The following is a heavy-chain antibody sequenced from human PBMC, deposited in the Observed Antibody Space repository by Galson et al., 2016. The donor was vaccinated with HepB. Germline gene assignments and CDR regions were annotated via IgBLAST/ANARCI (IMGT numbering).Heavy chain of an antibody. CDR1: GFTFNVYT. J-gene: IGHJ4*02. CDR2: ITGSGDKT. V-gene: IGHV3-23*01. D-gene: IGHD5-24*01. CDR3: ARDVFEENYNFDC. Sequence: SLRLSCAASGFTFNVYTMTWVRQAPGKGLEWVSTITGSGDKTYLADSVQGRCIIPRDTSENTLYLQMNSLRDEDTAVYYCARDVFEENYNFDCWGQGTLVTVSS.